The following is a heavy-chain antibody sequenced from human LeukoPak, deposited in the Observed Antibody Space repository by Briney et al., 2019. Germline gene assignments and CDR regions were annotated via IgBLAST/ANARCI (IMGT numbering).Heavy chain of an antibody. V-gene: IGHV1-2*06. CDR1: XYTFTGYY. CDR3: ARGATIFGVVMYYYYGMDV. D-gene: IGHD3-3*01. Sequence: SVTVSCKASXYTFTGYYMHWVRQAPGQGLEWMGRINPNSGGTNYAQKFQGRVTMTRDTSISTAYMELSRLRSDDTAVYYCARGATIFGVVMYYYYGMDVWGQGTTVTVSS. J-gene: IGHJ6*02. CDR2: INPNSGGT.